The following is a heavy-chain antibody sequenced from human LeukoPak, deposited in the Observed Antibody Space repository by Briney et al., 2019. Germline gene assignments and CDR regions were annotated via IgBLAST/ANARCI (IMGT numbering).Heavy chain of an antibody. CDR1: GDTFNSYA. Sequence: GASVNVSCKTFGDTFNSYAVSWVRQAPGQGLEWVGGIIPIFGTANYAQKFQGRVTITADESTSTAYMELSSLRSEDTAVYYCARGADYYDSSGYYYGSNYYYYYYMDVWGKGTTVTISS. CDR3: ARGADYYDSSGYYYGSNYYYYYYMDV. J-gene: IGHJ6*03. CDR2: IIPIFGTA. V-gene: IGHV1-69*01. D-gene: IGHD3-22*01.